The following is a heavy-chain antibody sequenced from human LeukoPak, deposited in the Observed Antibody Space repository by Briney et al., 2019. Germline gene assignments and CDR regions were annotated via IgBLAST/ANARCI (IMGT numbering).Heavy chain of an antibody. CDR3: ARRYHSGSYDY. J-gene: IGHJ4*02. CDR1: GFTLSSYW. V-gene: IGHV3-74*01. CDR2: INSDGSST. Sequence: GALRLSCAASGFTLSSYWMRWVRQAPGKGLVWLSRINSDGSSTRYADSVQGRFTISRDNAKSTLHLQMNSLRAEDTAVYYCARRYHSGSYDYWGQGTLVTVSS. D-gene: IGHD3-10*01.